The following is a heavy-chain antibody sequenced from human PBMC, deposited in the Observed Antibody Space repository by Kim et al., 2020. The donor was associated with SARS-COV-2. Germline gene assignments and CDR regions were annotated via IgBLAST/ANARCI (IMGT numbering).Heavy chain of an antibody. V-gene: IGHV1-46*01. CDR3: ARALESGYDYGGGGYYYYYGMDV. D-gene: IGHD5-12*01. J-gene: IGHJ6*02. Sequence: ASVKVSCKASGYTFTSYYMHWVRQAPGQGLEWMGIINPSGGSTSYAQKFQGRVTMTRDTSTSTVYMELSSLRSEDTAVYYCARALESGYDYGGGGYYYYYGMDVWGQGTTVTVSS. CDR2: INPSGGST. CDR1: GYTFTSYY.